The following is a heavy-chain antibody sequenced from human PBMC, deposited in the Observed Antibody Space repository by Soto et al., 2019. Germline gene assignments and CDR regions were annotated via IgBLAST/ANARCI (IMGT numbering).Heavy chain of an antibody. CDR1: GYSFTSYW. Sequence: GESLKISCKGSGYSFTSYWIAWVRQMPGKGLEWMGIVYPGDSDTTYSPSFQGQVTISADKSISTAYVQWSSLKASDTAIYYCARTQEKNSWYFDYWGQGTLVTVSS. CDR3: ARTQEKNSWYFDY. D-gene: IGHD6-13*01. V-gene: IGHV5-51*01. J-gene: IGHJ4*02. CDR2: VYPGDSDT.